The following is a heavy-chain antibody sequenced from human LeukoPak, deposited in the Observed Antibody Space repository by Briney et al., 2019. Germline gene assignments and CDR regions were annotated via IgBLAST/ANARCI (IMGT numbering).Heavy chain of an antibody. D-gene: IGHD3-10*01. CDR2: IYYSGST. CDR1: GGSISSSSYY. Sequence: SETLSLTCTVSGGSISSSSYYWGWIRQPSGKGLEWIGSIYYSGSTYYNPSLKSRVTISVDTSKNQFSLKLSSVTAADTAVYYCARHVGFITMVRGVINNNWFDPWGQGTLVTVSS. V-gene: IGHV4-39*01. CDR3: ARHVGFITMVRGVINNNWFDP. J-gene: IGHJ5*02.